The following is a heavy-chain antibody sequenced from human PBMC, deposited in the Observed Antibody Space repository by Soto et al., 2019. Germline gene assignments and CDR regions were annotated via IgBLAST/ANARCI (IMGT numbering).Heavy chain of an antibody. Sequence: QVQLVQSGAEVKKPGSSVKVSCKASGGTFSSYAISWVRQAPGQGLEWMGGIIPIFGTANYAQKFQGRVTITADKSTSTAYMELSSLRSEDTAVYYCASRGSLPLAPRGYYYYGMDVWGQGTTVTVSS. J-gene: IGHJ6*02. CDR3: ASRGSLPLAPRGYYYYGMDV. V-gene: IGHV1-69*06. CDR2: IIPIFGTA. CDR1: GGTFSSYA. D-gene: IGHD3-10*01.